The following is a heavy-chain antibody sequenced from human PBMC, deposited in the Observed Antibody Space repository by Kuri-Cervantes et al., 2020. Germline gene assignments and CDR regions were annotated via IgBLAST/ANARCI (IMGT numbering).Heavy chain of an antibody. CDR2: INPNSGGT. V-gene: IGHV1-2*02. Sequence: ASVKVSCKASGGTFSSYAISWVRQAPGQGLEWMGWINPNSGGTKYAEKFQGRVTMTRDTSISTAYMELSRLRSDDTAVYYCARPNSSGSRGYQFDYWGQGTLVTVSS. CDR3: ARPNSSGSRGYQFDY. D-gene: IGHD6-19*01. CDR1: GGTFSSYA. J-gene: IGHJ4*02.